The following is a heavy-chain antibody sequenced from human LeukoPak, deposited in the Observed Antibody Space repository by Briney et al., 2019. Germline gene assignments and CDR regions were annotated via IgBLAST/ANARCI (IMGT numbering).Heavy chain of an antibody. CDR1: GGSLSGYY. V-gene: IGHV4-34*01. CDR2: INHSGST. J-gene: IGHJ3*02. Sequence: PSETLSLTCAVYGGSLSGYYWSWIRQPPGKGLEWIGEINHSGSTNYNPSLKSRVTISVDTSKNQFSLKLSSVTAADTAVYHCARGRKSIAARAPAFDIWGQGTMVTVSS. CDR3: ARGRKSIAARAPAFDI. D-gene: IGHD6-6*01.